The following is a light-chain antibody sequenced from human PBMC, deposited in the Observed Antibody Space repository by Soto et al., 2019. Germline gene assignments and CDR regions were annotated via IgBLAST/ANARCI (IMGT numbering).Light chain of an antibody. V-gene: IGLV2-11*01. CDR2: DVN. CDR1: SSDVGGYNY. CDR3: YSYAGSYV. J-gene: IGLJ1*01. Sequence: QSVLTQPRSVSGSPGQSVTISCTGSSSDVGGYNYVSWYQQHPGKAPKLMISDVNKRPSGVPDRFSGSKSGNTASLTISGLQAEDEADYYCYSYAGSYVFGTGTKVTVL.